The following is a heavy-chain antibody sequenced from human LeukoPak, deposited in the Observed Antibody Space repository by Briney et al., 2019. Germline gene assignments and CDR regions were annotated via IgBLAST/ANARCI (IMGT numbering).Heavy chain of an antibody. CDR1: GGSIGYNY. D-gene: IGHD1-14*01. Sequence: SETLSLTCTVSGGSIGYNYWNWIRQSPERGLEWIGYISSSGSIDYTPSLRSRVTMSLDTSKNHLSLNLRSVSAADTAIYYCAGYNHTNYLAYWGQGILVTVSS. V-gene: IGHV4-59*13. CDR2: ISSSGSI. J-gene: IGHJ4*02. CDR3: AGYNHTNYLAY.